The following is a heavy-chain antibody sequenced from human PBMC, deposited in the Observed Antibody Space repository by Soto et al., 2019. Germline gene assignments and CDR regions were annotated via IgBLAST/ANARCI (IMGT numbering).Heavy chain of an antibody. D-gene: IGHD3-10*01. Sequence: TLSLTCAVSGSSISSGGSSWISIRHAPGKGLEWIWYIYHSGSTYYSPSLKSRVTISVDRSKNQFSLKLSSVTAADTAVYYCAREAYYGNWFDPWGQGTLVTVSS. J-gene: IGHJ5*02. V-gene: IGHV4-30-2*01. CDR3: AREAYYGNWFDP. CDR2: IYHSGST. CDR1: GSSISSGGSS.